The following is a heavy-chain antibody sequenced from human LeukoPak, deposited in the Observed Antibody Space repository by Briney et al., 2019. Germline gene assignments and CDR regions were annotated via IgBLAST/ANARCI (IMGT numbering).Heavy chain of an antibody. J-gene: IGHJ4*02. D-gene: IGHD4-17*01. Sequence: GGSLRLSCAASGFTFSSYAIHWVRQPPGKGLEYSSAISSNGGSTNYANSMKGRFTISRDNSKNTLYLQMGSLRAEDMAVYYCARGSPVTTADYWGQGTLVTVSS. V-gene: IGHV3-64*01. CDR2: ISSNGGST. CDR1: GFTFSSYA. CDR3: ARGSPVTTADY.